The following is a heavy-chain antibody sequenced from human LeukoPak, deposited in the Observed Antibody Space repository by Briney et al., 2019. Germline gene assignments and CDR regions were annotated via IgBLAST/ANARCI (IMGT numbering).Heavy chain of an antibody. CDR2: INQDGSEK. D-gene: IGHD6-19*01. J-gene: IGHJ4*02. Sequence: GGSLRLSCAASGFTFSSYWMSWVRQAPGKGLEWVANINQDGSEKYYVDSVKGRFTISRDNAKNSLYLQMNSLRAEDTAVYYCARARSSGWYSPLDYWGQGTLVTVSS. V-gene: IGHV3-7*01. CDR1: GFTFSSYW. CDR3: ARARSSGWYSPLDY.